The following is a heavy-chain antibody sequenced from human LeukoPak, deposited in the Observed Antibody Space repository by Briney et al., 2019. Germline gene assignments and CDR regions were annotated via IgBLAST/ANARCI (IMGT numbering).Heavy chain of an antibody. CDR3: ATVGTTVSSNWFDP. Sequence: SVKVSCKASGGTFSSYAISWVRQAPGQGLEWMGGIIPIFGTANYAQKFQGRVTMTEDTSTDTAYMELSSLRSEDTAVYYCATVGTTVSSNWFDPWGQGTLVTVSS. D-gene: IGHD4-17*01. CDR1: GGTFSSYA. CDR2: IIPIFGTA. V-gene: IGHV1-69*06. J-gene: IGHJ5*02.